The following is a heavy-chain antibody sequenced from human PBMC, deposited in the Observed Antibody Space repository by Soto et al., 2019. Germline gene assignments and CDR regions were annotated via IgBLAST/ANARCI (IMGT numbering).Heavy chain of an antibody. CDR1: GFTFDDYA. CDR2: ISWNSGSI. CDR3: AKDIARTAWYFDL. V-gene: IGHV3-9*01. Sequence: EVQLVESGGGLVQPGRSLRLSCAASGFTFDDYAMHWVRQAPGKGLEWVSGISWNSGSIGYADSVKGRFTISRDNAKNSLDLQMNRLRVEDTALYYCAKDIARTAWYFDLWGRGTLVTVSS. J-gene: IGHJ2*01.